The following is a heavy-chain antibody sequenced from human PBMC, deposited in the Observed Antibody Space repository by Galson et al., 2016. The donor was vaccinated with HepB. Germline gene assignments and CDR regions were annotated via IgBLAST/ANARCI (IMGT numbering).Heavy chain of an antibody. CDR2: IYYSGTT. CDR1: GGSISSSSYY. CDR3: ARAYSSGWTGNYYGMDV. Sequence: SETLSLTCIVSGGSISSSSYYWGWVRQPPGKGLEWIGSIYYSGTTYYNPSLKSRVTISVDTSKNQFSLKLSSVTAADTAVNYCARAYSSGWTGNYYGMDVWGKGTTVTVSS. D-gene: IGHD6-19*01. J-gene: IGHJ6*04. V-gene: IGHV4-39*01.